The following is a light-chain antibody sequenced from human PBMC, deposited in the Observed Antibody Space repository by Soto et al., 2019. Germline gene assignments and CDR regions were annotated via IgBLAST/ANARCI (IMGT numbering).Light chain of an antibody. Sequence: EIVLTQSPATLSLSPGERATLSCRASQSVSSYLAWYQQKPGQAPRLLIYAASNRATGIPARFSGSGSGTDFTLTISSLEPEDFAVYYCHQRQYWPPITFGQGTRLEI. V-gene: IGKV3-11*01. CDR3: HQRQYWPPIT. CDR2: AAS. CDR1: QSVSSY. J-gene: IGKJ5*01.